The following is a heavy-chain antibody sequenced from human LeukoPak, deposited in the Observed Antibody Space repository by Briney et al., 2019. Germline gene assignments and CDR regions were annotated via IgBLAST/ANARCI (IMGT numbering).Heavy chain of an antibody. D-gene: IGHD3-10*01. V-gene: IGHV3-33*08. Sequence: GGSLRLSCAASGFTFSSYGMHWVRQAPGKGLEWVAVIWYDGSNKYYADSVKGRFTISRDNSKNTLYLQMNSLRAEDTAVYYCSMVRGALPQHDLYHFDYWGQGTLVTVSS. CDR2: IWYDGSNK. CDR1: GFTFSSYG. CDR3: SMVRGALPQHDLYHFDY. J-gene: IGHJ4*02.